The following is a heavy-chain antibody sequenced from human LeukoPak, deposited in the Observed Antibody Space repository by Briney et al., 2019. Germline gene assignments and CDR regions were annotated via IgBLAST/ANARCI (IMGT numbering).Heavy chain of an antibody. CDR1: GFTFSSYA. V-gene: IGHV3-23*01. CDR2: ISGSGGST. D-gene: IGHD2-2*02. J-gene: IGHJ6*02. CDR3: AKGPFYTGYCSSTSCCTPADV. Sequence: GGSLRLSCAASGFTFSSYAMSWVRQAPGKGLEWVSAISGSGGSTYYADSVKGRFTISRDNSKNTLYLQMNSLRAEDTAVYYCAKGPFYTGYCSSTSCCTPADVWGQGTTVTVSS.